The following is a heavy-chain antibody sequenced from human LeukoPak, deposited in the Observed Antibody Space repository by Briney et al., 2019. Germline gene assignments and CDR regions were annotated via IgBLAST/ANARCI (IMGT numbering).Heavy chain of an antibody. V-gene: IGHV1-2*02. D-gene: IGHD2-15*01. Sequence: ASVKVSCKASGYTFTGYYMHWVRQAPGQGLEWMGWINPNSGGTNYAQKFQGRVTMTRDTSISTAYMELSRLRSDDTAVYYCARECSGGSCYGMDAWGQGTTVTVSS. J-gene: IGHJ6*02. CDR3: ARECSGGSCYGMDA. CDR2: INPNSGGT. CDR1: GYTFTGYY.